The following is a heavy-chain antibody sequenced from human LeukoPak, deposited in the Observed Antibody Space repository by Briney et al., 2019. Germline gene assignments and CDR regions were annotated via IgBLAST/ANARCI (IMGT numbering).Heavy chain of an antibody. Sequence: SETLSLTCTVSGGSISSGGYYWSWIRQHPGQGLEWIGYIYYSGSTYYNPSLKSRVTISVDTSKNQFSLKLSSVTAADTAVYYCPRDTQESPLPRGYNGFAPGGQGPLATVPP. D-gene: IGHD3-10*01. CDR3: PRDTQESPLPRGYNGFAP. CDR2: IYYSGST. V-gene: IGHV4-31*03. J-gene: IGHJ5*02. CDR1: GGSISSGGYY.